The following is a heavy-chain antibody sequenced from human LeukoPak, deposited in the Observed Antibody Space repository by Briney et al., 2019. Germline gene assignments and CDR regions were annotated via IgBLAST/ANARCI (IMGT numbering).Heavy chain of an antibody. CDR1: GGSISSSSYY. J-gene: IGHJ4*02. CDR3: ARGPPWRDISTGHWKGYFDY. CDR2: IYYSGST. D-gene: IGHD3-9*01. Sequence: SETLSLTCTVSGGSISSSSYYWGWIRQPPGKGLEWIGSIYYSGSTYYNPSLKSRVTISVDTSKNQFSLKLSSVTAADTAVYYCARGPPWRDISTGHWKGYFDYWGQGTLVTVSS. V-gene: IGHV4-39*07.